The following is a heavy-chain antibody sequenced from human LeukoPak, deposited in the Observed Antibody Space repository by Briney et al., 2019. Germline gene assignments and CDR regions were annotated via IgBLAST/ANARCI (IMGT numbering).Heavy chain of an antibody. V-gene: IGHV4-34*01. CDR3: ARGGGNGGGWVGHFYYMDV. Sequence: SETLSLTCAVYGGSFSGYYWSWIRQPPGKGLEWIGSIYHSGSTCYNPSLKSRVAMSVDTSKNQCSLKLNSVTAADTAVYYCARGGGNGGGWVGHFYYMDVWGKGTTVTVSS. D-gene: IGHD4-23*01. CDR1: GGSFSGYY. CDR2: IYHSGST. J-gene: IGHJ6*03.